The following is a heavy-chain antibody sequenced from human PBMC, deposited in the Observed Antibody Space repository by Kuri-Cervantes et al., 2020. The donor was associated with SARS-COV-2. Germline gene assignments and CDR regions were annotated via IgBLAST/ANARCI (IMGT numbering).Heavy chain of an antibody. CDR2: INTYNGNT. J-gene: IGHJ4*02. D-gene: IGHD4-23*01. Sequence: AAVKVSCKASGYSFTNYGLSWVRQAPGRGLEWVASINTYNGNTNYAQILQGGVTMTTDTSTSTAYMELRGLRSFDTAVYYCTRSHTLYGGNSSPWDYWGQGTLVTVSS. CDR1: GYSFTNYG. V-gene: IGHV1-18*01. CDR3: TRSHTLYGGNSSPWDY.